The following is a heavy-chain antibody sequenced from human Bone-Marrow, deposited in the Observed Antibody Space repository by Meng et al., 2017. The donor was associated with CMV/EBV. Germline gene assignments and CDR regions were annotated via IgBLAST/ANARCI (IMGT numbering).Heavy chain of an antibody. J-gene: IGHJ6*02. CDR3: ARLRPRVLRFLEWSYYGMDV. Sequence: SVKVSCKPSGGTFSRYAISWVRQAPAQGLEWMGGIIPIFGTANYAQKFQGRVTITTDESTSTAYMELSSLRSEDTAVYYCARLRPRVLRFLEWSYYGMDVWGQGTTVTVSS. CDR2: IIPIFGTA. CDR1: GGTFSRYA. D-gene: IGHD3-3*01. V-gene: IGHV1-69*05.